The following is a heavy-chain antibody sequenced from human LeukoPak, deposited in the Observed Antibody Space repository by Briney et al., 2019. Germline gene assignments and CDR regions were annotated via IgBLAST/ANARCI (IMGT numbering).Heavy chain of an antibody. CDR2: IYHSGST. J-gene: IGHJ4*02. D-gene: IGHD3-10*01. CDR3: ARRRTGVSFDY. Sequence: SETLSLTCAVSGYSISSGYYWGWIRQPPGKGLEWIGSIYHSGSTYYNPSLKSRVTISVDTSKNQFSLKLSSVTAADTAVYYCARRRTGVSFDYWGQGTLDTVSS. CDR1: GYSISSGYY. V-gene: IGHV4-38-2*01.